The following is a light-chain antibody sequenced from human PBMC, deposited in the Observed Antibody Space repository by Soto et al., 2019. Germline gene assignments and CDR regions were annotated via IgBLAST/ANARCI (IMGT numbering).Light chain of an antibody. CDR1: QSVTSNS. CDR2: GGF. CDR3: QYYGGSPQT. V-gene: IGKV3-20*01. Sequence: EIVLTQSPGTLSLSPGERVTLSCRASQSVTSNSIAWYRQKPGQAPRLVMYGGFSRPTGIPDRFSSSGSGTDFTLTISRLEPEDFAVYFCQYYGGSPQTFGQGTKLEIK. J-gene: IGKJ1*01.